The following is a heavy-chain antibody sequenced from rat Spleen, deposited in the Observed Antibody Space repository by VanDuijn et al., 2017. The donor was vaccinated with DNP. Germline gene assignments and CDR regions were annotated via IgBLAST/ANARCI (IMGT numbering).Heavy chain of an antibody. D-gene: IGHD1-12*02. J-gene: IGHJ4*01. V-gene: IGHV3-1*01. CDR3: ARGGGYYYNYAMDA. CDR1: GFSITSYY. CDR2: ISYSGRT. Sequence: EVQLQESGPGLVKPSQSLSLTCSVTGFSITSYYWGWIRQFPGNKMEYIGHISYSGRTNYNPSLKRRISITRDISKDQFFLQLNSVTAEDTATYYCARGGGYYYNYAMDAWGQGTSVTVSS.